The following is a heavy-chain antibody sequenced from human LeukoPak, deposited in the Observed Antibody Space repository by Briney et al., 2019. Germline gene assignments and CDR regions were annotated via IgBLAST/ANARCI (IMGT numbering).Heavy chain of an antibody. CDR2: INSDGSST. Sequence: PGGSLRLSCAASGFTFSSYWMHWVRQAPGKGLVWVSRINSDGSSTSYADSVKGRFTISRDNSKNTLYLQMNSLRAEDTAVYYCARDHTGTYYDSRPDAFDIWGQGTMVTVSS. CDR3: ARDHTGTYYDSRPDAFDI. V-gene: IGHV3-74*01. D-gene: IGHD3-22*01. J-gene: IGHJ3*02. CDR1: GFTFSSYW.